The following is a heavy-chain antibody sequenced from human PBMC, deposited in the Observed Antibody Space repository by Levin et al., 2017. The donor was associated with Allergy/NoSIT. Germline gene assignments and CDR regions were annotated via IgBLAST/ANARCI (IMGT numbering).Heavy chain of an antibody. V-gene: IGHV6-1*01. CDR2: TYYRSRWYY. CDR1: GDSVSSNTAA. Sequence: SQTLSLTCAISGDSVSSNTAAWIWIRQSPSRGLEWLGRTYYRSRWYYDYAVSLKSRITITPDTSKNQFSLQLSSVTPEDTAVYFCARGGVAVAGSPSRFDYWYFDLWGRGTLVTVSS. CDR3: ARGGVAVAGSPSRFDYWYFDL. D-gene: IGHD6-19*01. J-gene: IGHJ2*01.